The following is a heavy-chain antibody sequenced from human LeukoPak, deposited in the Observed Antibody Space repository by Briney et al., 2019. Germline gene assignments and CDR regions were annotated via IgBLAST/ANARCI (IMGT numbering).Heavy chain of an antibody. CDR1: GFTFSSYA. CDR3: LVPAAIGYGMDV. V-gene: IGHV3-30-3*01. J-gene: IGHJ6*02. D-gene: IGHD2-2*02. Sequence: PGRSLRLSCAASGFTFSSYAMRWVRQAPGKGLEWVAVISYDGSNKYYADSVKGRFTISRGNSKNTLYLQMNSLRAEDTAVYYCLVPAAIGYGMDVWGQGTTVTVSS. CDR2: ISYDGSNK.